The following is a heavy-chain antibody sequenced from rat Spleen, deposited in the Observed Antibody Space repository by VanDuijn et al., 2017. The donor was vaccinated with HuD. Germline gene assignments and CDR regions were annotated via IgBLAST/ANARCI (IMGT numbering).Heavy chain of an antibody. J-gene: IGHJ2*01. CDR1: GFTFTNYW. V-gene: IGHV5-31*01. CDR3: TAGGGYWDY. Sequence: EVQLVESGGGLVQPGRSLKLSCVTSGFTFTNYWMTWIRQAPGQGLEWVASIAVTGGDTYYPDSVKGRFTISRDNAKSTLYLQMNSLRSEDTATYYCTAGGGYWDYWGQGVMVTVSS. CDR2: IAVTGGDT. D-gene: IGHD1-11*01.